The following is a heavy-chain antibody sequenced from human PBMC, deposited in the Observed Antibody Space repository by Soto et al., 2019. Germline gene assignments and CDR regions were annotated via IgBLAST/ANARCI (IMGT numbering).Heavy chain of an antibody. V-gene: IGHV1-3*01. CDR3: AHLLSAPNPFDYGMDV. J-gene: IGHJ6*02. CDR2: INAGNGNT. D-gene: IGHD3-3*02. CDR1: GYTFTSYA. Sequence: ASVKVSCKASGYTFTSYAMHWVRQAPGQRLEWMGWINAGNGNTKYSQKFQGRVTITRDPSASTAYMGLSSLRSEDTAVYYCAHLLSAPNPFDYGMDVWGQGTTVTAP.